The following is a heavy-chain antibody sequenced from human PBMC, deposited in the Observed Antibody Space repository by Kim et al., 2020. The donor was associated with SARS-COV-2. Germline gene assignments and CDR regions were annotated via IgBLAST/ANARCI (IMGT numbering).Heavy chain of an antibody. V-gene: IGHV4-4*02. J-gene: IGHJ6*02. D-gene: IGHD3-10*01. CDR3: ARLVVRGVIDYYYYGMDV. CDR2: IYHSGST. Sequence: SETLSLTCAVSGGSISSSNWWSWVRQPPGKGLEWIGEIYHSGSTNYNPSLKSRVTISVDKSKNQFSLKLSSVTAADTAVYYCARLVVRGVIDYYYYGMDVWGQGTTVTVSS. CDR1: GGSISSSNW.